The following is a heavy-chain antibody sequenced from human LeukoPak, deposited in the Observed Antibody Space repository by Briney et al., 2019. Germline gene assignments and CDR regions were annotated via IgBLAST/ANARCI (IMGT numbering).Heavy chain of an antibody. CDR2: VHLDGRT. D-gene: IGHD3-3*01. CDR3: AREGGFFRPLDY. Sequence: SGILYLTCGVSGGSVTSTNWWTWVRQPPGKGLEWIGEVHLDGRTNYNPSLKSRLTISVDLSENHISLKLTSVTAADTAVYYCAREGGFFRPLDYSGQGTLVTVSS. CDR1: GGSVTSTNW. V-gene: IGHV4-4*02. J-gene: IGHJ4*02.